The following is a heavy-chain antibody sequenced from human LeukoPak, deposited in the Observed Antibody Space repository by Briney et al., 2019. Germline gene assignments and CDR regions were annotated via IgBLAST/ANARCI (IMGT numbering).Heavy chain of an antibody. CDR2: IWYDGSNQ. J-gene: IGHJ4*02. V-gene: IGHV3-33*01. D-gene: IGHD3-22*01. CDR1: GLTFRNYG. CDR3: ARGDPDDSSGYYVDY. Sequence: GRSLRLSCAASGLTFRNYGMHWVRQAPGKGLEWVAVIWYDGSNQYYVDSVKGRFTVSRDNAKNTLYLQMNSLRAEDTAVYYCARGDPDDSSGYYVDYWGQGTLVTVSS.